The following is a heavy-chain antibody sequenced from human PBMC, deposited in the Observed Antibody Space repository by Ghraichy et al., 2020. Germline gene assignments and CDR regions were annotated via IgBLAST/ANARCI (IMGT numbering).Heavy chain of an antibody. J-gene: IGHJ6*02. Sequence: SVKVSCKASGGTFSSYAISWVRQAPGQGLEWMGGIIPIFGTANYAQKFQGRVTITADESTSTAYMELSSLRSEDTAVYYCASHLLRIAAAGGYYYYGMDVWGQGTTVTVSS. V-gene: IGHV1-69*13. CDR2: IIPIFGTA. CDR3: ASHLLRIAAAGGYYYYGMDV. D-gene: IGHD6-13*01. CDR1: GGTFSSYA.